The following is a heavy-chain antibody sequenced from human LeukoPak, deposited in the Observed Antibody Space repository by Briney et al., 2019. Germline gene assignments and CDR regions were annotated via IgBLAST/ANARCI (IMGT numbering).Heavy chain of an antibody. V-gene: IGHV3-30*03. D-gene: IGHD6-13*01. CDR3: ASHWAQQLVSDY. J-gene: IGHJ4*02. Sequence: PGGSLRLSCAASGLTFSSYGMHWVRQAPGKGLEWVAVISYDGRNKYYADSVKGRFTVSRDNSKNTLYLQMNSLRVEDTAVYYCASHWAQQLVSDYWGQGTLVTVSS. CDR1: GLTFSSYG. CDR2: ISYDGRNK.